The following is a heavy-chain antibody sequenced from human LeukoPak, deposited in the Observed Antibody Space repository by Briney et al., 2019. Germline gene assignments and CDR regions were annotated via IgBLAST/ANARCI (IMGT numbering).Heavy chain of an antibody. CDR1: GGSFSGYY. V-gene: IGHV4-34*01. CDR2: INHSGST. CDR3: TRSRGVWATSDY. Sequence: SETLSLTCAVYGGSFSGYYWSWIRQPPGKGLEWIGEINHSGSTNYNPSLKSPVTISVDTSKNQFSLKLSSVTAADTAVYYCTRSRGVWATSDYWGQGTLVTASS. D-gene: IGHD3-16*01. J-gene: IGHJ4*02.